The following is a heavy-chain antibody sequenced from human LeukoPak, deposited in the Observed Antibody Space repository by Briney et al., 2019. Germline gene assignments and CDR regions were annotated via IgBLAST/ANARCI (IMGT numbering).Heavy chain of an antibody. Sequence: SETLSLTCTVSGGSISSHYWSWIRQPPGKGLEWIGYIYYSGSTNYNPSLKSRVTISVDTSKNQFSLKLSSMTAADTAVYYCARVGDFWSGPPNWFDPWGQGTLVTVSS. D-gene: IGHD3-3*01. CDR3: ARVGDFWSGPPNWFDP. V-gene: IGHV4-59*11. J-gene: IGHJ5*02. CDR1: GGSISSHY. CDR2: IYYSGST.